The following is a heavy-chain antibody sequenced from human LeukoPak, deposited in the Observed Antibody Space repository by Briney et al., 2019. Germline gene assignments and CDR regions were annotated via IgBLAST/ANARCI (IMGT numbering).Heavy chain of an antibody. D-gene: IGHD2-2*01. V-gene: IGHV3-23*01. Sequence: GESMTLSWAASGFTFSSYAMSWVRQAPGDGLEWVGAISGCCGSTNYADTVKGRFTITRDKSKNTLYLEMKSLRSEDTAVYYCARILPAAPGFWRRGTLASVS. CDR1: GFTFSSYA. CDR2: ISGCCGST. CDR3: ARILPAAPGF. J-gene: IGHJ4*02.